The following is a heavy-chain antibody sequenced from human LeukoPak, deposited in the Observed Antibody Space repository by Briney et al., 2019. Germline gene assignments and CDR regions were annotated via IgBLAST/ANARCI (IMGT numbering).Heavy chain of an antibody. D-gene: IGHD3-10*01. CDR2: INTNTGNP. V-gene: IGHV7-4-1*02. J-gene: IGHJ4*02. CDR3: ARQELTYLDQ. Sequence: ASVKVSCKASGYIFTNYALNWVRQAPGQGLEWMGWINTNTGNPTYAQGFTGRFVFSLDTSVSTAYLQISRLKAEDTAVYYCARQELTYLDQWGQGTLVTVSS. CDR1: GYIFTNYA.